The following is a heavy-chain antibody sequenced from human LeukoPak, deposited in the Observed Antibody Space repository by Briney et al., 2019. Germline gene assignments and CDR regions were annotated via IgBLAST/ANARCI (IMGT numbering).Heavy chain of an antibody. Sequence: GASVKVSCKASGCTFSSYDISWVRQAPGQGLEWMGRIIPICGTANYAQKFQGRVTITTDESTCTAYMELSSLRSADTAVYYCARFRFSGYDFPGYWGQGTLVTVSS. J-gene: IGHJ4*02. CDR2: IIPICGTA. CDR1: GCTFSSYD. D-gene: IGHD5-12*01. V-gene: IGHV1-69*05. CDR3: ARFRFSGYDFPGY.